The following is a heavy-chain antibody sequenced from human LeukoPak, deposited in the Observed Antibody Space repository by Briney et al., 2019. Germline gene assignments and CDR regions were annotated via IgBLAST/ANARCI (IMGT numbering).Heavy chain of an antibody. D-gene: IGHD5-18*01. Sequence: GASVKVSCKASGGTFSSYAISWVRQAPGQGLEWMGGIIPIFGTANYAQKFQGRVTITADESTSTAYMELSSLRSEDTAVHYCATPGYSYGYSVKYYFDYWGQGTLVTVSS. CDR3: ATPGYSYGYSVKYYFDY. V-gene: IGHV1-69*13. J-gene: IGHJ4*02. CDR1: GGTFSSYA. CDR2: IIPIFGTA.